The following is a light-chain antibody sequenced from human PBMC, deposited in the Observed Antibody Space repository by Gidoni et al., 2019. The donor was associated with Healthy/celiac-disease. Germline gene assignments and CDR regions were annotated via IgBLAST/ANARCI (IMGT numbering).Light chain of an antibody. CDR2: DAS. V-gene: IGKV3-11*01. CDR3: QQRSNWLFT. CDR1: QRVSSY. Sequence: EIVLPQSPATLSLSPGERATLSCRASQRVSSYLAWYQQKPGQAPRLLIYDASNRATGIPARFSGSGSGTDFTLTISSLEPEDFAVYYCQQRSNWLFTFXPXTKVDIK. J-gene: IGKJ3*01.